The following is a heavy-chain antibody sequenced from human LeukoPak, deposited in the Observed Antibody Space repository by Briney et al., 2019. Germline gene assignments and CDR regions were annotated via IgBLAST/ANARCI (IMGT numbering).Heavy chain of an antibody. Sequence: GESLKISCKGSGYSFTSYWIGWVRQMPGKGLKWMGIIYPGDSDTRYSPSFQGQVTISADKSISTAYLQWSSLKASDTAMYYCARLGVVPAAIRGGWFDPWGQGTLVTVSS. J-gene: IGHJ5*02. CDR1: GYSFTSYW. V-gene: IGHV5-51*01. CDR3: ARLGVVPAAIRGGWFDP. CDR2: IYPGDSDT. D-gene: IGHD2-2*01.